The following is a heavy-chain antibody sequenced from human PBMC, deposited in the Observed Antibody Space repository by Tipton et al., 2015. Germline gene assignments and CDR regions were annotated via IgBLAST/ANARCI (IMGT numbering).Heavy chain of an antibody. CDR2: IQYSGGT. D-gene: IGHD5-24*01. CDR1: SDSINKYY. V-gene: IGHV4-59*01. J-gene: IGHJ6*02. CDR3: ARDLEHGMDV. Sequence: TLSLTCTVSSDSINKYYWSWIRQPPGKELQWIGYIQYSGGTNYNPSLESRVSISLDTSKNHFSLSLTSVTAADTAIYYCARDLEHGMDVWGQGTTVTVSS.